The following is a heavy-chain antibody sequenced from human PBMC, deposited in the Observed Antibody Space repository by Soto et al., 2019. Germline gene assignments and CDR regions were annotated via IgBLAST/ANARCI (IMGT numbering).Heavy chain of an antibody. CDR1: GFTFSSYA. Sequence: GGSLKLSCAASGFTFSSYAMSWVRQAPGKGLEWVSAISGSGGSTYYADSVKGRFTISRDNAKKSLYLQMNSLKAEDTAVYYCARESYYDSSVYPSPFDYWGQGTQVTVSS. V-gene: IGHV3-23*01. CDR3: ARESYYDSSVYPSPFDY. D-gene: IGHD3-22*01. J-gene: IGHJ4*02. CDR2: ISGSGGST.